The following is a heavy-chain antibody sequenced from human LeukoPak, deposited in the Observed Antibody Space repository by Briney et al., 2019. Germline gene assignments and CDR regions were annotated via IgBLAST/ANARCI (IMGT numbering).Heavy chain of an antibody. Sequence: AAVKVSRKASGYTFTGYYMHWVRQAPAQGLEWMGCINPNSGGTNYAQKVQGRVNMTRDTSISTAYMELGRLRSDDTGVYYCARGRIAAAGFYYYYYGMDVWGQGTTVTVCS. D-gene: IGHD6-13*01. V-gene: IGHV1-2*02. CDR1: GYTFTGYY. CDR2: INPNSGGT. J-gene: IGHJ6*02. CDR3: ARGRIAAAGFYYYYYGMDV.